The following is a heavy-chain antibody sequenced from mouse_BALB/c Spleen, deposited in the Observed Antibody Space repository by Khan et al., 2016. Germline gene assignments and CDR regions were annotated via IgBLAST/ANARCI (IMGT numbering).Heavy chain of an antibody. V-gene: IGHV10-1*02. CDR3: ERHAYERYGDEAMEY. D-gene: IGHD2-14*01. CDR2: IRSNSNNYAT. J-gene: IGHJ4*01. CDR1: GFSFNTYA. Sequence: EVQLVESGGGLVQPKGSLTLSCAASGFSFNTYAMNWVRPSPGKGLDWVARIRSNSNNYATYSADSVKDRFTISRDASPSMLYLQIHHLKTESTAMDDWERHAYERYGDEAMEYWGQGTGVT.